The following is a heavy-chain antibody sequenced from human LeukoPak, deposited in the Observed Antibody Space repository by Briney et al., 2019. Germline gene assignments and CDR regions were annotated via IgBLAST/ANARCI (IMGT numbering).Heavy chain of an antibody. J-gene: IGHJ4*02. D-gene: IGHD2-15*01. CDR1: GGTFSMYA. Sequence: SVKVSCKASGGTFSMYAVTWVRQARGQGLEWMGRINPILGIANYEQKFQGRVTIIADKSTSTAYMELSSLRSEDTAVYYCASPGGYCSGGSCNSFDYWGQGTQVTVSS. CDR3: ASPGGYCSGGSCNSFDY. CDR2: INPILGIA. V-gene: IGHV1-69*04.